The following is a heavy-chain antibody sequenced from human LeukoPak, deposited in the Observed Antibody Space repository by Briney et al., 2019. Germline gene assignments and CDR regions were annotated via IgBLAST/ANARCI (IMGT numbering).Heavy chain of an antibody. J-gene: IGHJ4*02. CDR3: ARLKMATISSHFDY. CDR2: INHSGST. Sequence: SETLSLTCAVYGGSFSGYYWSWIRQPPGKGLEWIGEINHSGSTNYNPSLKSRVTISVDTSKNQFSLKLSSVTAADTTVYYCARLKMATISSHFDYWGQGTLVTVSS. D-gene: IGHD5-24*01. CDR1: GGSFSGYY. V-gene: IGHV4-34*01.